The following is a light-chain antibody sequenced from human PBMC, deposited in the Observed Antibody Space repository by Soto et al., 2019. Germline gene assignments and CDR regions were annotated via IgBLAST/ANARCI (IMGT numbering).Light chain of an antibody. CDR1: QSVSRY. V-gene: IGKV3-11*01. J-gene: IGKJ4*01. Sequence: EIVLTQSPATLSLSPGERATLSCRASQSVSRYLAWYQQKLGLAPRLLIYDASNRATGIPARFSGSGSGTDFTLTISSLEPEDFAVYYCQQRRDWPLTFGGGTKVDIK. CDR2: DAS. CDR3: QQRRDWPLT.